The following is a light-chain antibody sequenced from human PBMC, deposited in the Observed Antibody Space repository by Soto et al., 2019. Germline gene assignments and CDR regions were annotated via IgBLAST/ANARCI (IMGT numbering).Light chain of an antibody. CDR2: DAS. V-gene: IGKV3-11*01. J-gene: IGKJ2*01. CDR1: QSVSSY. Sequence: ELVLTQSPATLSLSPGERATLSCRASQSVSSYLAWYQQKPGQAPRLLIYDASNRSTGIPARFSGSGSGTDFTLTISSLEPEDFAVYSCQQRSNWPPYTFGQGTKLEIK. CDR3: QQRSNWPPYT.